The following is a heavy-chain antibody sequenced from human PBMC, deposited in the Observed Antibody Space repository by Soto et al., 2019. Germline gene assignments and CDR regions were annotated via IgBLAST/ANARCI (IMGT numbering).Heavy chain of an antibody. Sequence: QVQLVQSGAEVKKPGASVKVSCKASGYTFTSYDINWVRQATGQGLEWMGWMSPNSGNTGYAQKFQGRVTMTRNTSISTAYMELSSLRSEDTAVYYCARGIRFLEWLLSGGGFDPWGQGTLVTVSS. D-gene: IGHD3-3*01. CDR1: GYTFTSYD. CDR2: MSPNSGNT. CDR3: ARGIRFLEWLLSGGGFDP. J-gene: IGHJ5*02. V-gene: IGHV1-8*01.